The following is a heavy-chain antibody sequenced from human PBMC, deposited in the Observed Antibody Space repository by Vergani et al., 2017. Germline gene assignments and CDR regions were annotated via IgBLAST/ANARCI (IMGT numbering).Heavy chain of an antibody. CDR3: ARVNTETNGHLYYYYYMDV. CDR1: GGSFTSYH. CDR2: IDHTGQP. Sequence: QVQLQQWGGGLLKPSETLSLTCVVNGGSFTSYHWTWIRQSPGEGLEWVGDIDHTGQPNYNPSLKSRLTISVDMSRNQFSLALNSVTATDTALYFCARVNTETNGHLYYYYYMDVWGQGTAVTVS. D-gene: IGHD4-11*01. V-gene: IGHV4-34*01. J-gene: IGHJ6*03.